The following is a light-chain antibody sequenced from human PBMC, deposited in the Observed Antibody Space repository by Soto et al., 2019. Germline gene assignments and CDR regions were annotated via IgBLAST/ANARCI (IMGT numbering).Light chain of an antibody. CDR1: SSDIGGYNF. J-gene: IGLJ2*01. Sequence: QSVLTQPASVSGSPGQSSTISCTGTSSDIGGYNFVSWYQHHPGKAPKLIIYEVSNRPSGVSDRFSASKSGNTASLTISGLQADDEADYYCSSFTTTNTYVIFGGGTKVTVL. V-gene: IGLV2-14*01. CDR2: EVS. CDR3: SSFTTTNTYVI.